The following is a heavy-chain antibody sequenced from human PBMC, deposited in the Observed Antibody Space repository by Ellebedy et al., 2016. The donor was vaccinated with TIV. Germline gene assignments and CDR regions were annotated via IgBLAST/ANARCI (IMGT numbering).Heavy chain of an antibody. V-gene: IGHV3-7*01. D-gene: IGHD3-16*01. CDR1: GFSFRSYW. J-gene: IGHJ5*01. CDR2: IYQDGSDQ. Sequence: PGGSLRLSCAASGFSFRSYWMSWVRQAPGKGLEWVANIYQDGSDQYYVDSVKGRFTISRDNAKNSLFLQMNSMRAEDTAVYYCAKRGSYGDYAVQVNSWFDSWGRGTLVTVSS. CDR3: AKRGSYGDYAVQVNSWFDS.